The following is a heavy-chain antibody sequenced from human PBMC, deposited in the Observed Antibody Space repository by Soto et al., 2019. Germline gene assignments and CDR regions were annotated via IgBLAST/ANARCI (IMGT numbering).Heavy chain of an antibody. D-gene: IGHD6-6*01. CDR2: ISSNGVGT. J-gene: IGHJ6*03. CDR1: GFTLSGYA. V-gene: IGHV3-64*01. CDR3: ARRARPDFYYMDV. Sequence: EVQLAESGGGLAQPGGSLRLSCAASGFTLSGYAMDWVRQAPGKGLEYVSGISSNGVGTYYANSVQGRFTISRDNSKNKVYLKMGSLRPEDVAVYYCARRARPDFYYMDVWGKGTTVTVSS.